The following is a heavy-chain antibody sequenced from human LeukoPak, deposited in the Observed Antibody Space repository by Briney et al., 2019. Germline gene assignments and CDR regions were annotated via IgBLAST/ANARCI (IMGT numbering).Heavy chain of an antibody. CDR1: GGSISSSSYY. D-gene: IGHD1-26*01. CDR3: ARHIQVGRHFDY. V-gene: IGHV4-39*01. CDR2: IYYSGST. Sequence: SETLSLTCTVSGGSISSSSYYWGWIRQPPGKGLEWIGSIYYSGSTYYNPSLKSRVTISVGTSKNQFSLKLSSVTAADTAVYYCARHIQVGRHFDYWGQGTLVTASS. J-gene: IGHJ4*02.